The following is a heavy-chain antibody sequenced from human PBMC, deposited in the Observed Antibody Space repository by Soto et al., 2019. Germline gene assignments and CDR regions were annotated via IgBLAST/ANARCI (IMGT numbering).Heavy chain of an antibody. CDR2: ISAYNGNT. D-gene: IGHD4-17*01. V-gene: IGHV1-18*01. J-gene: IGHJ3*02. CDR1: GYTFTSYG. Sequence: GASVKVSCKASGYTFTSYGISWVRQAPGQGLEWMGWISAYNGNTNYAQKLQGRVTMTTDTSTSTAYMELRSLRSDDTAVYYCARNLRSDGDEYAFDIWGQGTMVTVSS. CDR3: ARNLRSDGDEYAFDI.